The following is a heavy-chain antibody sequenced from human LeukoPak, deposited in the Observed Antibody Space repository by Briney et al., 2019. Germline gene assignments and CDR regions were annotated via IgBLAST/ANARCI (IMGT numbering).Heavy chain of an antibody. Sequence: GGSLRLSCAASGFTFSSYAMSWVRQAPGKGLEWVSAISGSGGSTYYADSVKGRFTISRDNSKNTLYLQMNSLRAEDTAVYYCAKDKYSSSWYDPVTNWGQGTLVTVSS. CDR3: AKDKYSSSWYDPVTN. D-gene: IGHD6-13*01. CDR1: GFTFSSYA. V-gene: IGHV3-23*01. CDR2: ISGSGGST. J-gene: IGHJ4*02.